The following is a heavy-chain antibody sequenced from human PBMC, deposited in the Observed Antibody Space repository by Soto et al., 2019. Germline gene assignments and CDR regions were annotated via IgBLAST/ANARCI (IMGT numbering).Heavy chain of an antibody. Sequence: LSLTCSVSGGSVTLTSYYWGWIRQPPGKGLEWIGNVYYSGSTNYNPSLRSRVTISVDTSKNQFSLSLKSVTAADTAVYYCASDYSGYSADPEYYGVEVWGQGTTVTVSS. D-gene: IGHD3-22*01. CDR2: VYYSGST. CDR1: GGSVTLTSYY. J-gene: IGHJ6*02. V-gene: IGHV4-39*01. CDR3: ASDYSGYSADPEYYGVEV.